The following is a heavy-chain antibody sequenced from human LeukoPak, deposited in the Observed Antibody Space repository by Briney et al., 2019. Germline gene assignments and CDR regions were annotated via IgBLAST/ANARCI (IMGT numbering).Heavy chain of an antibody. CDR2: IKQDGSEK. CDR1: GFTFSSYW. CDR3: ARAWRYYDILTASYYYYGMDV. V-gene: IGHV3-7*03. Sequence: PGGSLRLSCAASGFTFSSYWMSWVRQAPGKGLEWVANIKQDGSEKYYVDSVKGRFTISRDNAKNSLYLQMNSLRAEDTAVYYCARAWRYYDILTASYYYYGMDVWGKGTTVTVSS. J-gene: IGHJ6*04. D-gene: IGHD3-9*01.